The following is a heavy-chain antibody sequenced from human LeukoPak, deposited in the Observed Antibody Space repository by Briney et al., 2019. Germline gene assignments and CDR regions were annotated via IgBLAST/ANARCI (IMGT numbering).Heavy chain of an antibody. CDR1: GGSFSGYY. CDR3: ARGGLSAAYYYGSGRWRFDP. D-gene: IGHD3-10*01. CDR2: INHSGSS. J-gene: IGHJ5*02. V-gene: IGHV4-34*01. Sequence: SETLSLTCAVYGGSFSGYYWSWIRQPPGKGLEWIGEINHSGSSNYNPSLKSRVTISVGTSKNQFSLKLSSVTAADTAVYYCARGGLSAAYYYGSGRWRFDPWGQGTLVTVSS.